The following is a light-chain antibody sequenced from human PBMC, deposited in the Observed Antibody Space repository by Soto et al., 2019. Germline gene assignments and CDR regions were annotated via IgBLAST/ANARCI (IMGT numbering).Light chain of an antibody. CDR2: AAS. CDR1: QGISSY. J-gene: IGKJ1*01. V-gene: IGKV1-8*01. CDR3: QQYDSYPRKPTL. Sequence: AIRMTQSPSSLSASTGDRVTITCRASQGISSYLAWYQQKPGKAPKLLIYAASTLQSRVPSRFSGSGSGTDFTLTISCLQSEDFATYYCQQYDSYPRKPTLFGQGTKVEIK.